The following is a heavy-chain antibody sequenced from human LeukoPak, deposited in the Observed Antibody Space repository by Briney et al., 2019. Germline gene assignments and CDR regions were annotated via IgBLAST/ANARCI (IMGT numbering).Heavy chain of an antibody. CDR2: INHSGST. CDR1: GGSISSGGYY. CDR3: ARGRLYYDSRSPLGP. D-gene: IGHD3-22*01. Sequence: PSQTLSLTCTVSGGSISSGGYYWSWIRQPPGKGLEWIGEINHSGSTNYNPSLKSRVTISVDTSKNQFSLKLSSVTAADTAVYYCARGRLYYDSRSPLGPWGQGTLVTVSS. V-gene: IGHV4-30-2*01. J-gene: IGHJ5*02.